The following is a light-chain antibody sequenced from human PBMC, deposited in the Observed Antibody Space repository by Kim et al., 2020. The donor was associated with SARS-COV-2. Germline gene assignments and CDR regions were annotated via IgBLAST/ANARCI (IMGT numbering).Light chain of an antibody. Sequence: GQRVTISCYGSSSNIGSNYVYWYQQLPGTAPKLLIYWNNRRPSGVPDRFSGSKSGTSASLAISGLRSEDEADYYCAAWDDSLSGPVFGGGTQLTVL. J-gene: IGLJ3*02. V-gene: IGLV1-47*01. CDR3: AAWDDSLSGPV. CDR2: WNN. CDR1: SSNIGSNY.